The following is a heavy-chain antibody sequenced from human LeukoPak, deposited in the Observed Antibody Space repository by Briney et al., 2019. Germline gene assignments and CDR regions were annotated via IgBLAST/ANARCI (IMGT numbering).Heavy chain of an antibody. CDR1: GFTFSSYS. CDR3: ARDYDILTGYYYYGMDV. Sequence: GGSLRLSCAASGFTFSSYSMNWVRQAPGKGLEWVSSISSSSSYIYYADSVKGRFTISRDNAKNSLYLQMNSLRAEDTAVYYCARDYDILTGYYYYGMDVWGQGTTVTGSS. J-gene: IGHJ6*02. D-gene: IGHD3-9*01. CDR2: ISSSSSYI. V-gene: IGHV3-21*01.